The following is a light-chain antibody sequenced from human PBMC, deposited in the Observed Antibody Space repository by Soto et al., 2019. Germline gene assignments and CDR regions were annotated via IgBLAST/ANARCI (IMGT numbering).Light chain of an antibody. CDR2: GAS. J-gene: IGKJ1*01. CDR3: HQYCSSPLP. CDR1: QTIRSNN. Sequence: ETVLTQSPGTLSLSPGERGTLSCRASQTIRSNNLAWYRQTPGQAPRLLIYGASNRATGIADRFSGSGSGTDFTLIISRLEPEDFALYYCHQYCSSPLPFGQGTKVEIK. V-gene: IGKV3-20*01.